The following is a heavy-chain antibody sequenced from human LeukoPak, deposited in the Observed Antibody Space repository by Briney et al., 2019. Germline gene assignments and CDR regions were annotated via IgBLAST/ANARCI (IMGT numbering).Heavy chain of an antibody. CDR1: GGSISSNDYY. V-gene: IGHV4-30-4*01. CDR2: IYYSGST. CDR3: ARGFTMIRGVSNWFDP. Sequence: SETLSLTCTVSGGSISSNDYYWSWIRQPPGKGLEWIGYIYYSGSTYYNPSLKSRLTISVDTSKNQFSLKLSSVTAADTAVYYCARGFTMIRGVSNWFDPWGQGTLVTVSS. J-gene: IGHJ5*02. D-gene: IGHD3-10*01.